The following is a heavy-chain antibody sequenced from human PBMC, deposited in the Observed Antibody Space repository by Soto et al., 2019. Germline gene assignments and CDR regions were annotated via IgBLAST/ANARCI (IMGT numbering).Heavy chain of an antibody. CDR2: INPNSGGT. Sequence: GASVKVSCKASGYTFTGYYMHWVRQAPGQGLEWMGWINPNSGGTNYAQKFQGWVTMTRDTSISTAYMELSRLRSDDTAVYYCARSLIHPLLVPAAMAPYYYYGMDVWGQGTTVTVSS. J-gene: IGHJ6*02. D-gene: IGHD2-2*01. CDR1: GYTFTGYY. CDR3: ARSLIHPLLVPAAMAPYYYYGMDV. V-gene: IGHV1-2*04.